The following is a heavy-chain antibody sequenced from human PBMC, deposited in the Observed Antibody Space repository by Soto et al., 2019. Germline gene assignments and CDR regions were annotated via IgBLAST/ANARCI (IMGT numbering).Heavy chain of an antibody. CDR1: GGTFSSYT. V-gene: IGHV1-69*04. D-gene: IGHD3-10*01. CDR3: ARDYTYYYGSGSLVQRNP. CDR2: IIPILGIA. Sequence: SVKVSCKASGGTFSSYTISWVRQAPGQGLEWMGRIIPILGIANYAQKFQGRVTITADKSTSTAYMELSSLRSEDTAVYYCARDYTYYYGSGSLVQRNPWGQGTLVTVSS. J-gene: IGHJ5*02.